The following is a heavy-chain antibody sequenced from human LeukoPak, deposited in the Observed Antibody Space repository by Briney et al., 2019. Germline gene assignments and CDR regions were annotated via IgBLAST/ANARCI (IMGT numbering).Heavy chain of an antibody. Sequence: ASVKVSCKASGYTFNAFFIHWVRQAPGQGLEWLGWINPHSGDTTYAQNFQGRVTMTRDTSISTIYMEVTSLISDDTAIYYCARAYANYGDYWGQGTLVTVSS. J-gene: IGHJ4*02. CDR2: INPHSGDT. CDR1: GYTFNAFF. CDR3: ARAYANYGDY. D-gene: IGHD3-10*01. V-gene: IGHV1-2*02.